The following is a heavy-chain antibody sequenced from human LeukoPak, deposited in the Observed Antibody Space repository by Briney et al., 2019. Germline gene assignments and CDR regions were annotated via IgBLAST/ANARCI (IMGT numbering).Heavy chain of an antibody. CDR2: IRYDGSNK. J-gene: IGHJ4*02. V-gene: IGHV3-30*02. CDR3: AKDSYNPSGIFDY. D-gene: IGHD1-14*01. Sequence: GGSLRLSCAASGFTFNNYGMHWVRQAPGKGLEWVTFIRYDGSNKYYADSVKGRFTISRDNSKNTVYLQMNSLRAEDTAVYYCAKDSYNPSGIFDYWGQGTLVTVSS. CDR1: GFTFNNYG.